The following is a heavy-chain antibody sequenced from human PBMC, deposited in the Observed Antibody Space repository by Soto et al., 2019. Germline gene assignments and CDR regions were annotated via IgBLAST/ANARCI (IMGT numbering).Heavy chain of an antibody. CDR2: ISYDGSNK. Sequence: QVQLVESGGGVVQPGRSLRLSCAASGFTFSSYGMHWVRQAPGKGLEWVAVISYDGSNKYYADSVKGRFTISRDNSKNTLYLQMNSLRAEDTAVYYCAKDGRDWDHYYYYGIDVWGQGTTGTVSS. CDR3: AKDGRDWDHYYYYGIDV. V-gene: IGHV3-30*18. CDR1: GFTFSSYG. J-gene: IGHJ6*02. D-gene: IGHD3-9*01.